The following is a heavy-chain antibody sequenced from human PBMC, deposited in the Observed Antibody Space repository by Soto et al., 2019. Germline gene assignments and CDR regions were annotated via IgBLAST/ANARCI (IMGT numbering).Heavy chain of an antibody. Sequence: EVQLLESGGGLVQPGGSLRLSCAASGFTFNNYAMSWVRQAPGKGLEWVSGISGSGGNTYYADSVEGRFTISRDNSQNALYRQINGLRAEDTAVYYCAKDRKGSITATGRAFDSWGQGTLVTVSS. CDR1: GFTFNNYA. D-gene: IGHD6-13*01. CDR3: AKDRKGSITATGRAFDS. CDR2: ISGSGGNT. J-gene: IGHJ4*02. V-gene: IGHV3-23*01.